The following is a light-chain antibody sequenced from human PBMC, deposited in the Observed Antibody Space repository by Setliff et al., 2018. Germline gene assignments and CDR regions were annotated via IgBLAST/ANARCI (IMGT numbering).Light chain of an antibody. CDR2: EVT. Sequence: QSALTQPASVSGSPGQSITISCSGTIGDVGAYDFVSWYQHHPGKAPKLVIYEVTKRPSGVSNRFSGSKYGNTASLTISGLRADDEADYYCSSYAGSSTVVFGGGTKVTVL. CDR3: SSYAGSSTVV. J-gene: IGLJ2*01. CDR1: IGDVGAYDF. V-gene: IGLV2-23*02.